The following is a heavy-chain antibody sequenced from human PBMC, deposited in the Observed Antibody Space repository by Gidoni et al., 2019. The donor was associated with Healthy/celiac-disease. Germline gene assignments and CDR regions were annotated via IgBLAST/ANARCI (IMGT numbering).Heavy chain of an antibody. CDR1: GFTFSSYS. CDR2: ISYDGSNK. D-gene: IGHD3-3*01. J-gene: IGHJ6*03. Sequence: QVQLVESGGGVVQPGRSLRLSCAASGFTFSSYSMHWVRQAPGKGLEWVAVISYDGSNKYYADSVKGRFTISRDNSKNTLYLQMNSLRAEDTAVYYWARGYYDFWSGYPHYYMDVWGKGTTVTVSS. CDR3: ARGYYDFWSGYPHYYMDV. V-gene: IGHV3-30*04.